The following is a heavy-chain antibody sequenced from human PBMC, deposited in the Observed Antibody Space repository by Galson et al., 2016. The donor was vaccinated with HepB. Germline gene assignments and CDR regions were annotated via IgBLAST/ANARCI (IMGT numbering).Heavy chain of an antibody. Sequence: SLRLSCAASGFTFSSYAMSWVRQAPGKGLEWVSAISGSGDTAFYTDSMKGRFTVSRDNAKNSLYLQMNSLRAEDTAVYYCARDRVGSSYYMDPFDYWGQGTLVTVSS. CDR2: ISGSGDTA. D-gene: IGHD1-26*01. J-gene: IGHJ4*02. V-gene: IGHV3-23*01. CDR1: GFTFSSYA. CDR3: ARDRVGSSYYMDPFDY.